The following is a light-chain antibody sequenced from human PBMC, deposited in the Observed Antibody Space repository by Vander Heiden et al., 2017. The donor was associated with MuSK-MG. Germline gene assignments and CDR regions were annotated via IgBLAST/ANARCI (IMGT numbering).Light chain of an antibody. CDR3: QQYDNLPPGVT. V-gene: IGKV1-33*01. CDR1: QDISNY. J-gene: IGKJ3*01. Sequence: DIQMTQSPSSLSASVGDRVTITCQASQDISNYLNWYQQKPGKAPKLLIYDASNLETGVPSRFGGSGSGTDFTFTISSLQPEDIATYYCQQYDNLPPGVTFGPGTKVDIK. CDR2: DAS.